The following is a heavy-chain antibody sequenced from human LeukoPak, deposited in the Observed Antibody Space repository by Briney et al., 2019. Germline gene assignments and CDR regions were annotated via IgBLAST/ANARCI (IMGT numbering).Heavy chain of an antibody. J-gene: IGHJ4*02. V-gene: IGHV4-39*07. D-gene: IGHD2-2*01. CDR2: IYYTGST. Sequence: SGPTLVKPSETLSLTCTVSGGSISSSSYYWGWIRQPPGKGLESIGNIYYTGSTYYNPSLKSRVTMSADTSKNQFSLKMSSVTAADTAVYYCAKYGFSYCSGTSCIPHWGQGTLVTVSS. CDR1: GGSISSSSYY. CDR3: AKYGFSYCSGTSCIPH.